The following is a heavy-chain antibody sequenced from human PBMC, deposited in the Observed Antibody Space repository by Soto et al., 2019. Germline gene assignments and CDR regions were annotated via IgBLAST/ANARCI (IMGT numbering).Heavy chain of an antibody. CDR1: GFTFRSFT. CDR2: ISSNSAYI. V-gene: IGHV3-21*01. J-gene: IGHJ5*02. D-gene: IGHD6-13*01. Sequence: GGSLRLSCAASGFTFRSFTMNWVRQAPGKGLEWVSTISSNSAYIYYTDALRGRFTISRDNAKNSLHLQMNSLRAEDTAVYYCAGDGSRASSALRWFDPWGPGTLVTVSS. CDR3: AGDGSRASSALRWFDP.